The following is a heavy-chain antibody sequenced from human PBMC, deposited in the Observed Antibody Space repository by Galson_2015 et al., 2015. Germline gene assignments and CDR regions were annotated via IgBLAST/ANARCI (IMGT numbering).Heavy chain of an antibody. CDR1: GFSFSDYY. CDR2: ISSSGSTT. D-gene: IGHD3-10*01. CDR3: ATPMVRGDDYFCYYGMDV. J-gene: IGHJ6*02. Sequence: SLRLSCAASGFSFSDYYMSWIRQAPGKGLEWVSYISSSGSTTYYADSVKGRFTISRDNAKNSLHLQMNSLKAEDTAVYYCATPMVRGDDYFCYYGMDVWGQGTTVTVSS. V-gene: IGHV3-11*01.